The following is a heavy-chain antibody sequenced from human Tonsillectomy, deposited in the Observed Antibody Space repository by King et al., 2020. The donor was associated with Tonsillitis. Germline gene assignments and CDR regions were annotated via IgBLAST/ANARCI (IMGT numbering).Heavy chain of an antibody. V-gene: IGHV3-64*02. CDR1: GFSFNNYA. D-gene: IGHD1-1*01. CDR3: ARGGDGVTGSIFDY. J-gene: IGHJ4*02. CDR2: ISNNGDRT. Sequence: DVQLVESGEGLVQPGGSLRLSCAASGFSFNNYAMHWVRQAPGKGLEYVSGISNNGDRTYYADSVQGRFTVSRDNYKNTLYLQLGSLRAEDMAVYYCARGGDGVTGSIFDYWGQGALVTVSS.